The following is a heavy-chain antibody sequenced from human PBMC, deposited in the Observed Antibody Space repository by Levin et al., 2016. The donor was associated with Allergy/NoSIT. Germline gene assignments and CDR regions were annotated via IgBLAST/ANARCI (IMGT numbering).Heavy chain of an antibody. V-gene: IGHV4-39*07. CDR1: GGSISSSSYY. CDR2: IYYSGST. Sequence: SETLSLTCTVSGGSISSSSYYWGWIRQPPGKGLEWIGSIYYSGSTYYNPSLKSRVTISVDTSKNQFSLKLSSVTAADTAVYYCARVRVAQVYFDYWGQGTLVTVSS. CDR3: ARVRVAQVYFDY. J-gene: IGHJ4*02. D-gene: IGHD2-15*01.